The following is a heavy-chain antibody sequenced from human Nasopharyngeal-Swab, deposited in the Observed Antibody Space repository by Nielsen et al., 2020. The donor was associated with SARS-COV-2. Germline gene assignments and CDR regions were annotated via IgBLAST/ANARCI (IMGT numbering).Heavy chain of an antibody. V-gene: IGHV4-34*01. CDR2: INHSGST. CDR3: ARGLSGIVPAPILGLGPYYSNYYMDV. D-gene: IGHD2-2*01. Sequence: WIRQPPGKGLEWIAEINHSGSTNYNPSLKSRVTLSVDTSMNQFSLELSSVTAADTAVYYCARGLSGIVPAPILGLGPYYSNYYMDVWGKGTTVTVSS. J-gene: IGHJ6*03.